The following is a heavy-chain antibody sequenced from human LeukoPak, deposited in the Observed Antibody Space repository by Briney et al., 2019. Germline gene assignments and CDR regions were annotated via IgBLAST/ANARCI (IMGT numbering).Heavy chain of an antibody. CDR3: ARYYDSSGYYDERSFDY. V-gene: IGHV4-59*01. D-gene: IGHD3-22*01. J-gene: IGHJ4*02. Sequence: PSEALSLTCTVSGGSISSYYWSWIRQPPGRGLEWIGYIYYSGSTNYNPSLKSRVTISVDTSKNQFSLKLSSVTAADTAVYYCARYYDSSGYYDERSFDYWGQGTLVTVSS. CDR1: GGSISSYY. CDR2: IYYSGST.